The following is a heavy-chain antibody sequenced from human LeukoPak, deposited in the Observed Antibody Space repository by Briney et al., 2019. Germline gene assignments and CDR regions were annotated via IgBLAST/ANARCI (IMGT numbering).Heavy chain of an antibody. V-gene: IGHV1-2*02. J-gene: IGHJ6*03. CDR3: ARDNRDQGYGSGSYYNGVPGDRTIYYYYYMDV. CDR1: GYTFTGYY. CDR2: INPNSGGT. D-gene: IGHD3-10*01. Sequence: GASVKVSCKASGYTFTGYYMHWVRQAPGQGLEWMGWINPNSGGTNYAQKFQGRVTMTRDMSTSTVYMELSSLRSEDTAVYYCARDNRDQGYGSGSYYNGVPGDRTIYYYYYMDVWGKGTTVTVSS.